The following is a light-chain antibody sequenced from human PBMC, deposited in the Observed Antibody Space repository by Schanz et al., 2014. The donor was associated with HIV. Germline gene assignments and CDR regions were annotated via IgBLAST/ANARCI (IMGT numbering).Light chain of an antibody. CDR1: SNDVGTTDR. CDR2: DVS. CDR3: SSHAGRSSFVV. Sequence: QSALAQPASVSGSPGQSITISCTGTSNDVGTTDRVSWYQQHPDKAPKLMIYDVSNRPSGVSNRFSGSKSGNTASLTISGLQAEDEGDYYCSSHAGRSSFVVFGGGTKLTVL. J-gene: IGLJ2*01. V-gene: IGLV2-23*02.